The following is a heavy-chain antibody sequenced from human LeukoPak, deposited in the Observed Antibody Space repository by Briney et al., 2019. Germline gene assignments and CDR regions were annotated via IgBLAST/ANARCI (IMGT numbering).Heavy chain of an antibody. CDR3: ARDVDTAMVYDY. J-gene: IGHJ4*02. Sequence: ASVKVSCKASGYTFTSYDLNWVRQAPGQGLEWMGWINPNSGDTNYAQKFQGRVTMTRDTSISTAYMELSRLRSDDTAVYYCARDVDTAMVYDYWGQGTLVTVSS. V-gene: IGHV1-2*02. D-gene: IGHD5-18*01. CDR1: GYTFTSYD. CDR2: INPNSGDT.